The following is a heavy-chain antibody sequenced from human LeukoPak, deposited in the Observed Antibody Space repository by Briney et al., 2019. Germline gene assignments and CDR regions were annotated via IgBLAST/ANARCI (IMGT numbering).Heavy chain of an antibody. CDR1: GGSFSGYY. Sequence: PSETLSLTCAVYGGSFSGYYWSWIRQPPGKGLEWIGEINHSGSTNYNPSLKSRVTISVDTSKNQFSLKLSSVTAADTAVYYCARGRAVAGSDYWGQGTLVTVSS. J-gene: IGHJ4*02. CDR2: INHSGST. CDR3: ARGRAVAGSDY. V-gene: IGHV4-34*01. D-gene: IGHD6-19*01.